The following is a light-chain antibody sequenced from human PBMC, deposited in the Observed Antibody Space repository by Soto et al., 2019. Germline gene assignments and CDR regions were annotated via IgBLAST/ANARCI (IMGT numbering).Light chain of an antibody. J-gene: IGKJ4*01. V-gene: IGKV1-5*01. CDR3: QQFNSYPLT. CDR2: DAS. CDR1: QSISSR. Sequence: IQMTQSPSTLSAFLGDRVTITCRASQSISSRLAWYQQKPGKAPKFLIYDASSLESGVPSRFSGSGSGTQFTLTISSLQPDDSATYYCQQFNSYPLTFGGGTKVDIK.